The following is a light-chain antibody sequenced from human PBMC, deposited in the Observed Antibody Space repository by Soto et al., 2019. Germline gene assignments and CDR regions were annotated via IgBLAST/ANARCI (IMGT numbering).Light chain of an antibody. Sequence: QSALTQRASVSGSPGQSITISCTGSSSDVGSYNLVSWYQQHPGKAPKLMIYEGSKRPSGVSNRFSGSKSGNTASLTISGLQAEDEADYYCCSYAGSSTYVFGIGTKVTVL. V-gene: IGLV2-23*01. CDR3: CSYAGSSTYV. J-gene: IGLJ1*01. CDR1: SSDVGSYNL. CDR2: EGS.